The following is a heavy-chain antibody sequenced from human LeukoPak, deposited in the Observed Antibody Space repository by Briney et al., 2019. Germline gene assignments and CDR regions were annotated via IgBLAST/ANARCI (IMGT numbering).Heavy chain of an antibody. D-gene: IGHD5-18*01. CDR1: GFTFSSYA. V-gene: IGHV3-23*01. J-gene: IGHJ4*02. CDR2: ISGSGGST. CDR3: AKGRGYSYGGGLDY. Sequence: GGSLRLPCAASGFTFSSYAMSWVRQAPGKGLEWVSAISGSGGSTYYADSVKGRFTISRDNSKNTLYLQMNSLRAEDTAVYYCAKGRGYSYGGGLDYWGQGTLVTVSS.